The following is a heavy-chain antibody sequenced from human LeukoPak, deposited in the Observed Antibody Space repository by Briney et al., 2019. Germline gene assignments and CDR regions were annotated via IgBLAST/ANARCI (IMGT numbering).Heavy chain of an antibody. J-gene: IGHJ4*02. CDR2: INLILGIA. CDR1: GGTFGSYA. D-gene: IGHD1-7*01. CDR3: ARDEGPPRYNWNYGGPDV. Sequence: SVKVSCKAAGGTFGSYAISWVRQAPAQGLEWMGRINLILGIANYAQKFQGRVTLTRDTSTSTVYMELSSLSSEDTAVYYCARDEGPPRYNWNYGGPDVWGQGTLVTVLS. V-gene: IGHV1-69*04.